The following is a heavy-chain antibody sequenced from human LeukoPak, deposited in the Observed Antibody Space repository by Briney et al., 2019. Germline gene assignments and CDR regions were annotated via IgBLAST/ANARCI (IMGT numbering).Heavy chain of an antibody. D-gene: IGHD5-24*01. J-gene: IGHJ4*02. Sequence: GGSLRLSCAASGFTFSSYWMHWVRQAPGKGLVWVSRINSDGSSTSYADSVKGRFTISRDNAKNTLYLQMNSLRAEDTAVYHCARVEMATILGIDYWGQGTLVTVSS. V-gene: IGHV3-74*01. CDR3: ARVEMATILGIDY. CDR1: GFTFSSYW. CDR2: INSDGSST.